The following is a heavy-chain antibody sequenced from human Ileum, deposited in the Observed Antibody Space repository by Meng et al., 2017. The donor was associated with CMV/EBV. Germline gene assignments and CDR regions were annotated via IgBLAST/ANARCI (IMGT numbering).Heavy chain of an antibody. V-gene: IGHV1-69*12. J-gene: IGHJ4*02. D-gene: IGHD2-8*01. CDR1: GGSVNNYA. CDR2: IIAVFKTP. Sequence: QVRELLSGSEVKMPRSSLNVSCKSSGGSVNNYARSGVRQAPGQVLECMGGIIAVFKTPNYAQKCQGRLTISADASTCTTYMELTGLTSEDTAVYYCARGFTNGWQPFDYWGQGTLVTVSS. CDR3: ARGFTNGWQPFDY.